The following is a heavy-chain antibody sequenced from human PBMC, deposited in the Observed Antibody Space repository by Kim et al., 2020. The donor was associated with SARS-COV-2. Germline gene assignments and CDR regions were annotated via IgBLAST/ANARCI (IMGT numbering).Heavy chain of an antibody. CDR2: IYYAGTT. V-gene: IGHV4-31*03. CDR1: GDSVTTSYYY. J-gene: IGHJ4*02. Sequence: TLSLTCSVSGDSVTTSYYYWSWLRQHPGKGLEWIGEIYYAGTTYYNPSLKSRVTVSLDTSQNKFSLTVTSVTAADTAIYFCARLRPSGHYFDYWGQGTPVTVSS. CDR3: ARLRPSGHYFDY. D-gene: IGHD6-6*01.